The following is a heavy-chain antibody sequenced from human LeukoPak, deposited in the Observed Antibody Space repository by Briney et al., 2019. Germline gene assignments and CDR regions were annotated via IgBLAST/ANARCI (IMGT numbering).Heavy chain of an antibody. D-gene: IGHD5-12*01. Sequence: PSQTLSLPCAVWIRAISSGDYPGTWICQPPGKVLEWIGNIYNSGSTTYNQSLKIQVTISVDRSKNQFSLKLSSVTAADTAVYYCASVAHYYYYGMDVWGQGTTVTVSS. CDR3: ASVAHYYYYGMDV. V-gene: IGHV4-30-2*01. J-gene: IGHJ6*02. CDR2: IYNSGST. CDR1: IRAISSGDYP.